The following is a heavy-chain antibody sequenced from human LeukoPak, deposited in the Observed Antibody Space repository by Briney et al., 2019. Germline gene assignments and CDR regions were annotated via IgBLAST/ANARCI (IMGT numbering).Heavy chain of an antibody. CDR2: ISSSSSYI. Sequence: GGSLRLSCAASRFTFSSYSMNWVRQAPGKGLEWVSSISSSSSYIYYADSVKGRFTISRDNAKNSLYLQMNSLRAEDTAVYYCARSTYYYDSSGYYYGLPVDYWGQGTLVTVSS. CDR1: RFTFSSYS. CDR3: ARSTYYYDSSGYYYGLPVDY. D-gene: IGHD3-22*01. J-gene: IGHJ4*02. V-gene: IGHV3-21*01.